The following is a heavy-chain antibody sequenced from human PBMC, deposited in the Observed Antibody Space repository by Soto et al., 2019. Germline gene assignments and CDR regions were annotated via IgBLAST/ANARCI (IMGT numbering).Heavy chain of an antibody. CDR3: ARLLPDAFDI. CDR2: IYSGGST. J-gene: IGHJ3*02. CDR1: GFTVSTNY. V-gene: IGHV3-66*04. Sequence: EVQLVESGGGLVQPGGSLRLSCAASGFTVSTNYMSWVRQAPGKGLEWGSVIYSGGSTYYADSGKGRFTISRDKSKNTLYLQMVSPGAEDADVYYCARLLPDAFDIWGQGTMVTVSS.